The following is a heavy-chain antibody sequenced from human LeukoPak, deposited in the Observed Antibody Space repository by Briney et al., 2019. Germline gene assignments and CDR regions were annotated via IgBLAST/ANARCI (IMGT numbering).Heavy chain of an antibody. V-gene: IGHV3-21*01. CDR2: ISSSSSYI. CDR1: GFTFSSYS. Sequence: PGGSLRLSCAASGFTFSSYSMNWVRQAPGKGLEWVSSISSSSSYIYYADSVKGRFTISRDNAKNSLYLQMNSLRAEDTAVYYCATTPAYLRGEYPLRFDYWGQGTLVTVSS. CDR3: ATTPAYLRGEYPLRFDY. J-gene: IGHJ4*02. D-gene: IGHD2-21*01.